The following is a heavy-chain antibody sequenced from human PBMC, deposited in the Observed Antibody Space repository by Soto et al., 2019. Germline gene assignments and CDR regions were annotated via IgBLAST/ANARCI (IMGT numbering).Heavy chain of an antibody. V-gene: IGHV4-59*01. J-gene: IGHJ4*02. CDR2: MYHRGST. D-gene: IGHD4-17*01. Sequence: SETLSLTCTVSGGSISNTYWSWIRQPPGKGLEWIGYMYHRGSTNYSPSPKSRVTISVDTSKNQISLKLTSVTAADTAVYYCARDDGGFDYWGQGTLVTVSS. CDR3: ARDDGGFDY. CDR1: GGSISNTY.